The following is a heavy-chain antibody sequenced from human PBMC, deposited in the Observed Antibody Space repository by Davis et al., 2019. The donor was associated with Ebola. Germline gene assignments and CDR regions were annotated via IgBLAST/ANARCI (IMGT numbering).Heavy chain of an antibody. D-gene: IGHD3-10*01. CDR1: GGSISSSNW. V-gene: IGHV4-4*02. J-gene: IGHJ6*02. CDR3: ASSAVQGVIWYYGMDV. CDR2: IYHSGST. Sequence: SETLSPTFAVSGGSISSSNWWSWVRQHPGKGLEWIGEIYHSGSTNYNPSLKSRVTISVDKSKNQFSLKLSSVTAADTAVYYCASSAVQGVIWYYGMDVWGQGTTVTVSS.